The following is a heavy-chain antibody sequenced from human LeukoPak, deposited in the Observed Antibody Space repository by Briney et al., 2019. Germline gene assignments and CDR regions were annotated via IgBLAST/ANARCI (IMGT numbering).Heavy chain of an antibody. J-gene: IGHJ4*02. CDR2: IYISGST. D-gene: IGHD1-1*01. V-gene: IGHV4-4*07. Sequence: TSETLSLTCTVSGGSISSYYWSWLRQPAGKGLEWIGRIYISGSTNYNPSLKSRVTMSVDTSKNQFSLKLSSVTAADTAVYYCARDRGTWNDDGFDYWGQGTLVTVSS. CDR3: ARDRGTWNDDGFDY. CDR1: GGSISSYY.